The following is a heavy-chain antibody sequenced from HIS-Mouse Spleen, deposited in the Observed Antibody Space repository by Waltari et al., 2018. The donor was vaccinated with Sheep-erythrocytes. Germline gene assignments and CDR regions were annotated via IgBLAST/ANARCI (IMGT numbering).Heavy chain of an antibody. J-gene: IGHJ1*01. CDR2: INHSGST. D-gene: IGHD6-13*01. CDR3: ARAHSSSWRYFQH. V-gene: IGHV4-34*01. Sequence: QVQLQQWGAGLLKPSETLSLTCAVYGGSFSGYYWSWIRQPPGKGLEWIGEINHSGSTNSNPALKSRVTISVDTSKNQFYLKLSSVTAADTAVYYCARAHSSSWRYFQHWGQGTLVTVSS. CDR1: GGSFSGYY.